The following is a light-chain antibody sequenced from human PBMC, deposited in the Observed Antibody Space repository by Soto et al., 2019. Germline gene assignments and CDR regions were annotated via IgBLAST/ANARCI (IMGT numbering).Light chain of an antibody. CDR1: SSDVGGYNY. Sequence: QSVLAQPASVSGSPGQSITISCTGTSSDVGGYNYVSWYQQHPGKAPKLRIYEVSNRPSGGCNRFSGSKSGNTASLTISGLQAADEADYYCSSYTSSSTLVFGTGTKGTAL. CDR2: EVS. V-gene: IGLV2-14*01. J-gene: IGLJ1*01. CDR3: SSYTSSSTLV.